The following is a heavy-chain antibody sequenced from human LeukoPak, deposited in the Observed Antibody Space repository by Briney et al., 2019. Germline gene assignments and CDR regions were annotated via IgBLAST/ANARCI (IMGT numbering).Heavy chain of an antibody. CDR2: IYYSGST. CDR3: ARAGRGLGYCSSTSCPYYYYMDV. CDR1: GGSISSYY. D-gene: IGHD2-2*01. V-gene: IGHV4-59*01. Sequence: SETLSLTCTVSGGSISSYYWSWIRRPPGKGLEWIGYIYYSGSTNYNPSLKSRVTISVDTSKNQFSLNLSSVTAADTAVYYCARAGRGLGYCSSTSCPYYYYMDVWGKGTTVTVSS. J-gene: IGHJ6*03.